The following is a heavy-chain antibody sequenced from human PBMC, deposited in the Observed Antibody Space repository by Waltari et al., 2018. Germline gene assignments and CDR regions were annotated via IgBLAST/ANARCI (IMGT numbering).Heavy chain of an antibody. CDR3: ARDRGRGLYLDT. V-gene: IGHV4-4*03. CDR1: GDSTSTSDY. D-gene: IGHD1-1*01. CDR2: VRGDGKT. Sequence: QLPLHASSTGLVQPPGPLSTICAVPGDSTSTSDYWSWVRQPPGKGLEWIGQVRGDGKTNYNPSFASRVTMSLDTSTYHFALKLTSATAADTALYYCARDRGRGLYLDTWGQGTLVTVSP. J-gene: IGHJ4*02.